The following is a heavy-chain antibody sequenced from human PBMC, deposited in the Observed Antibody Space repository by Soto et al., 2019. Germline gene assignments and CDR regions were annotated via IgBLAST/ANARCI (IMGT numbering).Heavy chain of an antibody. CDR2: ISYDGSNK. CDR3: ARDDSGSYYV. V-gene: IGHV3-30-3*01. CDR1: GFTFSSYA. Sequence: QVQLVESGGGVVQPGRSLRLSCAASGFTFSSYAMHWVRHAPGKGLEWVAVISYDGSNKYYADSVKGRFTISRDNSKNTLYLQMNSLRAEDTAVYYCARDDSGSYYVWGQGTLVTVYS. J-gene: IGHJ4*02. D-gene: IGHD1-26*01.